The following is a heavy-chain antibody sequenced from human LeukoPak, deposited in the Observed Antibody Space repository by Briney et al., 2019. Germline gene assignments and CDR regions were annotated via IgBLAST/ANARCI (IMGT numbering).Heavy chain of an antibody. CDR1: GYTFTGYF. V-gene: IGHV1-2*02. D-gene: IGHD2-15*01. CDR2: ISPNSGGT. Sequence: ASVKVSCKASGYTFTGYFIHWVRQAPGQGLEWMGWISPNSGGTNYAQKFQGGVTMTRDTSISTAYMELSRLRSDDTAVYYCARDSCGALDYWGQGTLVTVSS. J-gene: IGHJ4*02. CDR3: ARDSCGALDY.